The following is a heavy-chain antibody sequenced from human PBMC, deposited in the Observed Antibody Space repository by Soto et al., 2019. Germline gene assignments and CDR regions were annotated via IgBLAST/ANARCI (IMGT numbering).Heavy chain of an antibody. CDR1: GGSISSGGYS. CDR2: IYPTGST. D-gene: IGHD3-10*01. J-gene: IGHJ6*02. V-gene: IGHV4-30-2*06. CDR3: ARAPPGPSPRWVL. Sequence: PSQTLSLTCPVSGGSISSGGYSWSWIRQSPEKGLEWLGCIYPTGSTYYHPSRKSRVTISIDTSRNQFALNLTSVTAADTAVYYCARAPPGPSPRWVLWGQGTTVTVSS.